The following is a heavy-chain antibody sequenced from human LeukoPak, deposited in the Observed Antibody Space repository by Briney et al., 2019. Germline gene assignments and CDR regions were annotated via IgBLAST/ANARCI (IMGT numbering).Heavy chain of an antibody. CDR1: GFTFSSYA. CDR3: ATHDLAAAWFYFDY. CDR2: ISYDGSNK. J-gene: IGHJ4*02. D-gene: IGHD6-13*01. V-gene: IGHV3-30-3*01. Sequence: GGSLILSCAASGFTFSSYAMHWVRQAPGKGLEWVAVISYDGSNKYYADSVKGRFTISRDNSKNTLYLQMNSLRAEDTAVYYCATHDLAAAWFYFDYWGQGTLVTVSS.